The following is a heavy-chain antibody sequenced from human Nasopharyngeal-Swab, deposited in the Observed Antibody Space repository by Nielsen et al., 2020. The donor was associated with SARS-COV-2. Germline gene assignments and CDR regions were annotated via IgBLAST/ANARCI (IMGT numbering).Heavy chain of an antibody. CDR1: GFTFSSYG. V-gene: IGHV3-30*19. Sequence: GESLKISCAASGFTFSSYGMHWVRQAPGKGLEWVAVIWYDGSNKYYADSVKGRFTISRDNSKNTLYLQMNSLRAEDTAVYYCARELGAFDIWGQGTMVTVSS. J-gene: IGHJ3*02. CDR2: IWYDGSNK. CDR3: ARELGAFDI.